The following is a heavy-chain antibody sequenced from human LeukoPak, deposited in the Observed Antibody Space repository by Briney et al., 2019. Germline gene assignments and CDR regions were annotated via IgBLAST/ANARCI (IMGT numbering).Heavy chain of an antibody. J-gene: IGHJ3*02. CDR2: IYTSGST. V-gene: IGHV4-61*02. CDR3: ARDVKQSLAAFDI. Sequence: SETLSLTCTVSGGSISSGSYYWSWIRQPAGKGLEWIGRIYTSGSTNYNPASMGRVTISVDTSKSQVSLKLSAVYAAATAVYYCARDVKQSLAAFDIWGQGTMVTVSS. CDR1: GGSISSGSYY. D-gene: IGHD6-13*01.